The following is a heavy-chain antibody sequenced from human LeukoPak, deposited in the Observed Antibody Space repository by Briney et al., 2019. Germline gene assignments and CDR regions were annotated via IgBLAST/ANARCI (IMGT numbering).Heavy chain of an antibody. V-gene: IGHV3-23*01. CDR3: AKDLPYIVVVVAANS. J-gene: IGHJ4*02. Sequence: GGSLRLSCEASGFTFSNYAMRWVRQAPGKGLEWVSGISGSGGSTYYADSVKGRFTISRDNSKNTLYLQMNSLRAEDTAVYYCAKDLPYIVVVVAANSWGQGTLVTVSS. D-gene: IGHD2-15*01. CDR2: ISGSGGST. CDR1: GFTFSNYA.